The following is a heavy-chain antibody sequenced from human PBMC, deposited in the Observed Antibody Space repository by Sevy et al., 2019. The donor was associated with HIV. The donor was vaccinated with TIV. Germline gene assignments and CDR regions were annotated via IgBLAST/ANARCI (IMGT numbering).Heavy chain of an antibody. CDR2: FDPEDGET. CDR3: ATTKDYYDSSGDPFDY. J-gene: IGHJ4*02. Sequence: ASVKVSCKVSGKTLSDLSMHWVRQAPGKGLEWMGSFDPEDGETLYAQNFRARVTMTEDTSTDTAYMELSSLRSEDTAMYYCATTKDYYDSSGDPFDYWGQGSLVTVSS. V-gene: IGHV1-24*01. D-gene: IGHD3-22*01. CDR1: GKTLSDLS.